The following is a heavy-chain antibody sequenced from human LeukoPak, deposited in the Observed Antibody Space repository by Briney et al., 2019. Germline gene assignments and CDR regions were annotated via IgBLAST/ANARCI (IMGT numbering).Heavy chain of an antibody. Sequence: SETQSLTCAVYGGSFSGYYWSWIRQPPGKGLEWIGEINHSGSTNYNPSLKSRVTISVDTSKNQFSLKLSSVTAADTAVYYCARGESGYYYWGQGTLVTVSS. V-gene: IGHV4-34*01. CDR2: INHSGST. D-gene: IGHD3-3*01. CDR1: GGSFSGYY. CDR3: ARGESGYYY. J-gene: IGHJ4*02.